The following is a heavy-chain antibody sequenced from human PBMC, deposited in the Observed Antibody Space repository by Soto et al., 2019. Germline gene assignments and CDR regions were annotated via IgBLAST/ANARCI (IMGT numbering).Heavy chain of an antibody. J-gene: IGHJ4*02. CDR1: GFDFSDYY. CDR3: ASSWGYSSYFDF. D-gene: IGHD5-18*01. Sequence: QVQLVESGGALVKPGGSLRLSCAASGFDFSDYYMTWIRQAPGQGLEWLSSISSRGTSISYADSVKGRFTISRDNIENSLFLHMNSLRAEDTAVYYCASSWGYSSYFDFWGQGTLVTVSS. CDR2: ISSRGTSI. V-gene: IGHV3-11*01.